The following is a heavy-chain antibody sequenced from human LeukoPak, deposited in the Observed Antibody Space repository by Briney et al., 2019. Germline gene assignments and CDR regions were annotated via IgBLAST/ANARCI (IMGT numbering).Heavy chain of an antibody. V-gene: IGHV4-39*01. CDR1: GGSISSSGYY. Sequence: ETLSLTCTVSGGSISSSGYYWGWIRQPPGKGLERFGSIYFTGNTYYNPSLKSRVTLSVDTSKNQFSLKLTSVTAADTAVYYCARTLTRSCSGATCYFTWFDPWGQGALVTVSS. D-gene: IGHD2-15*01. CDR3: ARTLTRSCSGATCYFTWFDP. J-gene: IGHJ5*02. CDR2: IYFTGNT.